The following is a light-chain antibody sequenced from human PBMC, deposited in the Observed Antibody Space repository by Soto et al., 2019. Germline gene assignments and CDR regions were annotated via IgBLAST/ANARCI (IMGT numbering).Light chain of an antibody. CDR2: KAS. Sequence: DIPMTQSPSTLSASVGDRVTITCRATQSISSSLAWYQQKPGKAPKLLIYKASSLESGVPSRFSGSGSGTEFTLTISSLQPDDFATYYCQQYNSYPKTFGQGTKVEIK. CDR1: QSISSS. J-gene: IGKJ1*01. CDR3: QQYNSYPKT. V-gene: IGKV1-5*03.